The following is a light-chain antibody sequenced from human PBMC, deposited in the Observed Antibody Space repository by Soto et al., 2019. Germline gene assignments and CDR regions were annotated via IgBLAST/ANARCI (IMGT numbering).Light chain of an antibody. Sequence: DVQMTQSPSSLSASVGDRVSITCRASQGISRYFAWYQQKPGKGPKLLIYAASTLQSGVPSRFSGSGSATDFTLTISSLQPEDVATYYCQKYNSAPRTFGQGTKVEI. CDR1: QGISRY. V-gene: IGKV1-27*01. CDR2: AAS. J-gene: IGKJ1*01. CDR3: QKYNSAPRT.